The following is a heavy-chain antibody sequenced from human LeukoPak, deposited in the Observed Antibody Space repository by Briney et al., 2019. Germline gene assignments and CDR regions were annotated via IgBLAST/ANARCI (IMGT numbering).Heavy chain of an antibody. Sequence: SVKVSCKASGGTFSSYAISWVRQAPGQGLEWMGGIIPIFGTANYAQKFQGRVTITTDESTSTAYMELSSLRSEDTAVYYCARSPSYSSGWYALDNWFDPWGQGTLVTVSS. V-gene: IGHV1-69*05. CDR3: ARSPSYSSGWYALDNWFDP. D-gene: IGHD6-19*01. CDR1: GGTFSSYA. J-gene: IGHJ5*02. CDR2: IIPIFGTA.